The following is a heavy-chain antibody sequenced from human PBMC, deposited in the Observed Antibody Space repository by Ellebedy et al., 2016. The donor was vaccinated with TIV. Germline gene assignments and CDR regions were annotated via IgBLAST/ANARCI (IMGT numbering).Heavy chain of an antibody. CDR3: ARLKGVDTAMYYYYYGMDV. J-gene: IGHJ6*02. Sequence: GESLKISCKGSGYSFTSYWIGWVRQMPGKGLEWMGIIYPGDSDTRYSPSFQGQVTISADKSISTAYLQWSSLKASDTAMYYCARLKGVDTAMYYYYYGMDVWGQGTTVTVSS. CDR2: IYPGDSDT. V-gene: IGHV5-51*01. D-gene: IGHD5-18*01. CDR1: GYSFTSYW.